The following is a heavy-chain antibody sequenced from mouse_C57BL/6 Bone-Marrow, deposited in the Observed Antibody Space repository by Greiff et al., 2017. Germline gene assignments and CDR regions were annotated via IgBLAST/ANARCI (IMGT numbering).Heavy chain of an antibody. CDR1: GYTFTDYY. Sequence: EVQLVESGPVLVKPGASVKMSCKASGYTFTDYYMNWVKQSHGKSLEWIGVINPYNGGTSYNQKFKGKATLTVDKSSSTAYMELNSLTSEYSAVYYCARGGSGGYFDVWGTGTTVTVSS. D-gene: IGHD6-1*01. V-gene: IGHV1-19*01. CDR2: INPYNGGT. J-gene: IGHJ1*03. CDR3: ARGGSGGYFDV.